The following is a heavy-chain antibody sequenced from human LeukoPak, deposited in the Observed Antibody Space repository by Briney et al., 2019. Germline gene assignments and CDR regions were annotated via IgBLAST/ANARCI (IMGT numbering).Heavy chain of an antibody. CDR3: AKDGLYYDSSGYYYEDYYYYGMDV. Sequence: PGGSLRLSCAASGFTFSSYAMSWVRQAPGKGLEWVSAISGSGGSTYYADSVKGRFTISRDNSKNTLYLQMNSLRAEDTAVYYCAKDGLYYDSSGYYYEDYYYYGMDVWGQGTTVTVSS. V-gene: IGHV3-23*01. J-gene: IGHJ6*02. D-gene: IGHD3-22*01. CDR2: ISGSGGST. CDR1: GFTFSSYA.